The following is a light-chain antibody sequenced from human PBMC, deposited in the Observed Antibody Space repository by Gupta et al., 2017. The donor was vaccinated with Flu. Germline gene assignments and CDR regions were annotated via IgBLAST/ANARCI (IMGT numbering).Light chain of an antibody. CDR3: KSRDNNGDVV. CDR1: SLSSYF. J-gene: IGLJ2*01. CDR2: GEN. Sequence: SSELTQGPAVSVALGQTVRITCQGDSLSSYFASWYQQRPGQAPILFLYGENNRPSGIPARFSCSTSGNIASFTITGAQAEDEADYYRKSRDNNGDVVFGGGTKLTVL. V-gene: IGLV3-19*01.